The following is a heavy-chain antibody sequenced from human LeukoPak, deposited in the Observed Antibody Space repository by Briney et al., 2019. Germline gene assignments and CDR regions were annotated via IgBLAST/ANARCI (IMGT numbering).Heavy chain of an antibody. V-gene: IGHV3-53*01. CDR3: TTDAPKWLRGSYYYYYYGMDV. J-gene: IGHJ6*02. CDR2: IYYDGST. CDR1: GFTVSSNY. Sequence: GGSLRLSCAASGFTVSSNYMSWVRQTPGKGLEWVSIIYYDGSTYYADSVKGRFTISRDNSKNTMYLQMNSLRAEDTAVYYCTTDAPKWLRGSYYYYYYGMDVWGQGTTVTVSS. D-gene: IGHD6-19*01.